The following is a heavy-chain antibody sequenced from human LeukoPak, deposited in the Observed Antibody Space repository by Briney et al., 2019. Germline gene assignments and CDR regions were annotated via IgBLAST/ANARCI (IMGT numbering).Heavy chain of an antibody. J-gene: IGHJ5*02. CDR2: MNYSGST. D-gene: IGHD3-22*01. Sequence: PSETLSLTCTVSGGSISSGDYYWSWIRQPPGKGLEWIAYMNYSGSTYYNPSLKSRVTMSADTSKNQLSLKLSSVTAADTAVYYCARPYYYDSRIDPWGQGILVTVSS. CDR1: GGSISSGDYY. CDR3: ARPYYYDSRIDP. V-gene: IGHV4-30-4*01.